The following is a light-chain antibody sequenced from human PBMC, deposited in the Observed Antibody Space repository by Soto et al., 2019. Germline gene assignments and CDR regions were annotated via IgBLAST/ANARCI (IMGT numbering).Light chain of an antibody. CDR2: DVS. CDR1: SSDVGGYNY. Sequence: QSALTQPRSVSGSPGQSVTISCTGTSSDVGGYNYVSWYQQHPGKAPKLMIYDVSKRPSGVPDRFSGSKSGNTASLTISGLQAEDEADYYCCSYAGSYGVVFGGGTKLT. CDR3: CSYAGSYGVV. J-gene: IGLJ2*01. V-gene: IGLV2-11*01.